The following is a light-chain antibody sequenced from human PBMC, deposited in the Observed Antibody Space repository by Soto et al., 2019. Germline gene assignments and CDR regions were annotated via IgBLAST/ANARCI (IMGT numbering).Light chain of an antibody. J-gene: IGKJ3*01. V-gene: IGKV1-9*01. Sequence: IQLTQSPSSLSASVGDRVTITCRASQAITSYLAWYQQTPVTAPKLLISAASTLHSGVPSRFSGSGSGTDFTLTISSLPPEDFATYYCQHHNCYPLTFGPGTKVGIK. CDR1: QAITSY. CDR3: QHHNCYPLT. CDR2: AAS.